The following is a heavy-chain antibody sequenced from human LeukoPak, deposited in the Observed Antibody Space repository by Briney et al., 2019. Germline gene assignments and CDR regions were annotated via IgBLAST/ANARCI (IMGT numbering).Heavy chain of an antibody. Sequence: PSETLSLTCTVSGGSMTNYYWNWIRQPPGKGLEWIGYISASGTTNYNPSLMSRVTISVDTSKNQFSLKLSSVTAADTAVYYCARGLRYYYYYMDVWGEGTTVTVSS. J-gene: IGHJ6*03. V-gene: IGHV4-4*09. CDR3: ARGLRYYYYYMDV. CDR1: GGSMTNYY. CDR2: ISASGTT.